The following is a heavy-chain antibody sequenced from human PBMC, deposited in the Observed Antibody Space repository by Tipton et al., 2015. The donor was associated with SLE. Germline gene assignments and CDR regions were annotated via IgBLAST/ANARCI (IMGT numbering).Heavy chain of an antibody. CDR1: GGSFSDYY. CDR3: ARRRHYGDYDK. V-gene: IGHV4-34*01. CDR2: IHHSGST. Sequence: TLSLTCAVYGGSFSDYYWTWIRQPPGKGLQWIGEIHHSGSTNDNPSLKSRVTISVDTTKKHFSLKLSSVTAADTAVYYCARRRHYGDYDKWGQGTLVTVSS. D-gene: IGHD4-17*01. J-gene: IGHJ4*02.